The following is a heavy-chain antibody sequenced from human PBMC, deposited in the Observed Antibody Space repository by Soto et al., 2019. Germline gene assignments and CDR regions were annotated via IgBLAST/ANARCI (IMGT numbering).Heavy chain of an antibody. Sequence: QLVESEGGLVQPGGSLRLSCEASGFIFTTSDMSWVRQAPGKGLEWVSSITTTGDTTHYADSVRGRFTISRDNARNTGFLQMNSLGVDDTAVYFWAEGGGGDHGYWGQGTLVAVSS. CDR3: AEGGGGDHGY. J-gene: IGHJ4*02. CDR1: GFIFTTSD. D-gene: IGHD2-21*02. CDR2: ITTTGDTT. V-gene: IGHV3-23*04.